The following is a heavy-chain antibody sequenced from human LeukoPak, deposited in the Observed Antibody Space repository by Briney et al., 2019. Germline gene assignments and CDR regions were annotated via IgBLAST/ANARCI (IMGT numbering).Heavy chain of an antibody. CDR1: GFTFTTYW. V-gene: IGHV3-74*01. Sequence: AGGSLRLSCVASGFTFTTYWMHWVRQAPGKGLVWVSRINGDGSNSNYADSVKGRFTISRDNARNTLYLQMNGLRAEDTALYYCARTSPTPHFDFWGQGTLVTVSS. CDR3: ARTSPTPHFDF. D-gene: IGHD4-17*01. CDR2: INGDGSNS. J-gene: IGHJ4*02.